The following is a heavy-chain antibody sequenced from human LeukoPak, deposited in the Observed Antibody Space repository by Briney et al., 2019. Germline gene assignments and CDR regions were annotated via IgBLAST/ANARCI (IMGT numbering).Heavy chain of an antibody. J-gene: IGHJ5*02. V-gene: IGHV1-69*13. CDR1: GGTFSSYA. CDR2: IIPIFGTA. Sequence: SVKVSCKASGGTFSSYAISWARQAPGQGLEWMGGIIPIFGTANYAQKFQGRVTITADESTSTAYMELSSLRSEDTAVYYCARGGARRWLQFGNWFDPWGQGTLVTVSS. D-gene: IGHD5-24*01. CDR3: ARGGARRWLQFGNWFDP.